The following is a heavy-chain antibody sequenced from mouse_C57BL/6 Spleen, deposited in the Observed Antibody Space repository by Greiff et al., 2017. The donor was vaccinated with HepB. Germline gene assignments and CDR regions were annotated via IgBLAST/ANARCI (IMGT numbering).Heavy chain of an antibody. V-gene: IGHV5-17*01. J-gene: IGHJ1*03. CDR2: ISSGSSTI. CDR3: ARQGLRYPWYFDV. Sequence: EVQLVESGGGLVKPGGSLKLSCAASGFTFSDYGMHWVRQAPEKGLEWVAYISSGSSTIYYADTVKGRFTISRDNAKNTLFLQMTSLRSEDTAMYYCARQGLRYPWYFDVWGTGTTVTVSS. CDR1: GFTFSDYG. D-gene: IGHD1-1*01.